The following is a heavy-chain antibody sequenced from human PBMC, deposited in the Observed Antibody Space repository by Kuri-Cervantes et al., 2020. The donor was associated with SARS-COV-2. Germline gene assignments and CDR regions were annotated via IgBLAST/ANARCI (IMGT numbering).Heavy chain of an antibody. V-gene: IGHV4-61*09. CDR2: LDTSGST. D-gene: IGHD5-24*01. CDR1: GVSVSGGTYY. Sequence: LRLSCAVSGVSVSGGTYYWAWIRQPAGKGLEWIGHLDTSGSTTYNPSLKSRVTMSLDMSNNQGSRRLTSAPAADTAVYYCGKVSWLQLWHRYSDSWGQGTVVTVSS. CDR3: GKVSWLQLWHRYSDS. J-gene: IGHJ4*02.